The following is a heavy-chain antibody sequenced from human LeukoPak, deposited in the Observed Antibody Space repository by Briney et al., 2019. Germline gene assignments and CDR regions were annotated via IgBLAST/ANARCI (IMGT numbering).Heavy chain of an antibody. CDR1: GGSISSGDYY. V-gene: IGHV4-30-4*01. Sequence: SQTLSLTCTVSGGSISSGDYYWSWIRQPPGKGLEWIGYIYYSGSTYYNPSLKGRVTISVDTSKNQFSLKLSSVTAADTAVYYCARDNGYNYWFDYWGQGTLVAVSS. CDR3: ARDNGYNYWFDY. D-gene: IGHD5-24*01. CDR2: IYYSGST. J-gene: IGHJ4*02.